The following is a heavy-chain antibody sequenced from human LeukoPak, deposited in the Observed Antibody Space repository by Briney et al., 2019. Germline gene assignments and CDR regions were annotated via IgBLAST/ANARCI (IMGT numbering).Heavy chain of an antibody. D-gene: IGHD4-17*01. CDR3: AKDRDFGDPYYYYGMDV. V-gene: IGHV3-23*01. CDR2: ISGGGGNT. CDR1: GFTFSRYD. J-gene: IGHJ6*02. Sequence: PGGSLRLSSAASGFTFSRYDMTWVRQAPGKGLEWVSGISGGGGNTYYADSVKGRLTISRDNSKNTLYLQMNSLTAEDTAVYYCAKDRDFGDPYYYYGMDVWGQGTTVTVSS.